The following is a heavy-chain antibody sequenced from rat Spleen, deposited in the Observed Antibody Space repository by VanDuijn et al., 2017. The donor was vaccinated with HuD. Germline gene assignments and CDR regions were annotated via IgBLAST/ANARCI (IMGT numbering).Heavy chain of an antibody. V-gene: IGHV5-29*01. CDR1: GFTFNNYG. D-gene: IGHD4-4*01. J-gene: IGHJ3*01. CDR2: ISYDGITT. Sequence: EVQLVESGGGLVQPGRSLKLSCAASGFTFNNYGMAWVRQVPTKGLEWVATISYDGITTYYRESVRGRFTISSDNAKTTLYLQMDSLRSEDTATYYCTRHDYSGVITNWFAHWGQGTLVTVSS. CDR3: TRHDYSGVITNWFAH.